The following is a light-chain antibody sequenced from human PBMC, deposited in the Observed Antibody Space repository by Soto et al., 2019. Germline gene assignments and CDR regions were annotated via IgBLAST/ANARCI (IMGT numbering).Light chain of an antibody. CDR3: ATWDDSLSIV. Sequence: QSVLTQPPSASGTPGQRVTISCSGSSYTIGINSVYWYQHLPGTAPKLLIYRDNQRPSGVPDRFSGSKSGTSASLAISGLRSEDEADYYCATWDDSLSIVFGGGTQLTVL. CDR1: SYTIGINS. CDR2: RDN. J-gene: IGLJ7*01. V-gene: IGLV1-47*01.